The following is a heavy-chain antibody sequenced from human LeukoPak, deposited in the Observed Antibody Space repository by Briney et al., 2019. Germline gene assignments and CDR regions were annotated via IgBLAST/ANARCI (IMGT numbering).Heavy chain of an antibody. Sequence: GGSLRLSCAASGFTFSSYAMSWVRQAPGKGLEWVSAISGSGGSTYYADSVKGRFTISRDNSKNTLYLQMNSPRAEDTAVYYCAKDRAQQLVFDYWGQGTLVTVSS. V-gene: IGHV3-23*01. CDR1: GFTFSSYA. CDR3: AKDRAQQLVFDY. CDR2: ISGSGGST. D-gene: IGHD6-13*01. J-gene: IGHJ4*02.